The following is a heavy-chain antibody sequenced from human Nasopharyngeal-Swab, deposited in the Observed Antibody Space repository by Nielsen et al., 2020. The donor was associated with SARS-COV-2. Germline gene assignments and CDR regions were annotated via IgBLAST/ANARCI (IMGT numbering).Heavy chain of an antibody. CDR1: GFTFSSYA. CDR2: ISGSGGST. D-gene: IGHD4-17*01. V-gene: IGHV3-23*01. CDR3: AKGRVTVTTPLDY. J-gene: IGHJ4*02. Sequence: GESLKISCAASGFTFSSYAMSWVRQPPGKGLEWVSAISGSGGSTYYADSVKGRFTISRDNSKNTLYLQMNSLRAEDTAVYYCAKGRVTVTTPLDYWGQGTLVTVSS.